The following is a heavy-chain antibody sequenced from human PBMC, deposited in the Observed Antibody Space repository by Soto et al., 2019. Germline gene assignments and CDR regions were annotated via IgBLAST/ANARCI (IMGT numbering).Heavy chain of an antibody. CDR3: ARHQGLHMDV. Sequence: EVQLLESGGGLVQPGGSLRLSGAASGFTFSSYAMSWVRQAPGKGLEWVSYIRSNGSTIYYADAVKGRFTLSRDNAKNSLYLQRNCVRAEDRAVYYCARHQGLHMDVWGRGSTVTVAS. V-gene: IGHV3-48*04. D-gene: IGHD4-4*01. CDR2: IRSNGSTI. CDR1: GFTFSSYA. J-gene: IGHJ6*02.